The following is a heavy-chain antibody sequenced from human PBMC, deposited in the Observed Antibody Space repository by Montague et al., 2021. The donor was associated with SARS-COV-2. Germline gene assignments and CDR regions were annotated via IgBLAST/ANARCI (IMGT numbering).Heavy chain of an antibody. Sequence: SETLSLTCAVSGGSFSGFYWSWVRQSPGEGLEWIGEINRSGSINXHPSLTSRVPILVDASKNQFSLKLTSVTAADTAVYYCARVQGIMITFGGVIVIAGPMDVWGKGTTVTVSS. J-gene: IGHJ6*03. CDR3: ARVQGIMITFGGVIVIAGPMDV. D-gene: IGHD3-16*02. CDR1: GGSFSGFY. CDR2: INRSGSI. V-gene: IGHV4-34*01.